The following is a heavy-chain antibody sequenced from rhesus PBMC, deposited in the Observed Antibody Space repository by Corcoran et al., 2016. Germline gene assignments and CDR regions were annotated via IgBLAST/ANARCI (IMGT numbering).Heavy chain of an antibody. CDR2: IYGNTPST. V-gene: IGHV4-73*01. D-gene: IGHD6-25*01. CDR1: GGSISGYYY. Sequence: QVKLQQWGEGLVKPSETLSLTCAVYGGSISGYYYWSWIRQPRGKGLEWIGYIYGNTPSTNDIPSLKDRVNRSKDTSKNQFPRKLSSVTAADTAVYYGAGGGQFDFWGQGVLVTVSS. J-gene: IGHJ4*01. CDR3: AGGGQFDF.